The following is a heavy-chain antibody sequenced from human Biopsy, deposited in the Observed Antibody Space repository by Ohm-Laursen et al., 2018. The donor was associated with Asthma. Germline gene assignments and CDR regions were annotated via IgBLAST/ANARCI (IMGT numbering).Heavy chain of an antibody. V-gene: IGHV1-18*04. J-gene: IGHJ4*02. CDR2: ISAYNGNT. CDR3: ARDGPVGAPSDY. D-gene: IGHD1-26*01. Sequence: VSSVKVSCKASGYTFTSYGISWVRQAPGQGLEWMGWISAYNGNTNYAQKFQGRVTMTTDTSTSTAYMELRSLRSDDTAVYYWARDGPVGAPSDYWGQGTLVTVSS. CDR1: GYTFTSYG.